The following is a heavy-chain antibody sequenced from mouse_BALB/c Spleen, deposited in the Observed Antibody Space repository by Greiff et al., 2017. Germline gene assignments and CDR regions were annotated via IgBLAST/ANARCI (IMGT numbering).Heavy chain of an antibody. V-gene: IGHV5-6*02. CDR3: ARRGPPYAMDY. CDR1: GFTFSSYG. J-gene: IGHJ4*01. Sequence: EVMLVESGGDLVKPGGSLKLSCAASGFTFSSYGMSWVRQTPDKRLEWVATISSGGSYTYYPDSVKGRFTISRDNAKNTLYLQMSSLKSEDTAMYYCARRGPPYAMDYWGQGTSVTVSS. CDR2: ISSGGSYT.